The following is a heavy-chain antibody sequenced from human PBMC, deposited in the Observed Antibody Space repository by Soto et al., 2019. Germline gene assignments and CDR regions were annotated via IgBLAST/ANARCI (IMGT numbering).Heavy chain of an antibody. CDR2: IYWGDDN. J-gene: IGHJ5*02. V-gene: IGHV2-5*02. CDR3: ARYVATSPAGWFEP. Sequence: PTLVNPTQTLTLTCTFSGFSLSNNGEAVGWFRQSPGKALEWLVLIYWGDDNRYNPTLRTRLSTTKDTSKNQVVLTLTNMDPVDTATYYCARYVATSPAGWFEPWGQGIPVTVSS. D-gene: IGHD3-10*02. CDR1: GFSLSNNGEA.